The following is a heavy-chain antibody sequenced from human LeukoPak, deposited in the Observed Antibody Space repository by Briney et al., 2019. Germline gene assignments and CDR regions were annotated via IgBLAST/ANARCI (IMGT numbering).Heavy chain of an antibody. J-gene: IGHJ5*02. CDR1: GFTFVDYW. CDR2: IDQDGRDK. CDR3: AKTSLGWLDP. Sequence: GGSLRLACAPAGFTFVDYWMSCVRHTPGEGLEWVATIDQDGRDKFSVDSVKGRFTISRDNARNSMYLQMKSLRVEDTAVYYCAKTSLGWLDPWGQGALVTVSS. D-gene: IGHD7-27*01. V-gene: IGHV3-7*01.